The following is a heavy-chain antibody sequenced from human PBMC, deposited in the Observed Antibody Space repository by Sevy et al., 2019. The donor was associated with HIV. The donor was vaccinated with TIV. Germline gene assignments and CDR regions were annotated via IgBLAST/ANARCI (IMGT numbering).Heavy chain of an antibody. D-gene: IGHD3-10*01. CDR1: GGTFSSYA. CDR3: ARVAQDYYGSGSYYRGHFDY. V-gene: IGHV1-69*13. J-gene: IGHJ4*02. CDR2: IIPIFGTA. Sequence: ASVKVSCKASGGTFSSYAISWVRQAPGQGLEWIGGIIPIFGTANYAQKFQGRVTITADESTSTAYMELSSLRSEDTAVYYCARVAQDYYGSGSYYRGHFDYWGQGTLVTVSS.